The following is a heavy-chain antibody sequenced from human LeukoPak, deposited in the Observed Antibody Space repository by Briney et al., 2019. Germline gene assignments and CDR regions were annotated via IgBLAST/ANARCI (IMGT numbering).Heavy chain of an antibody. Sequence: PGRSLRLSCAASGFTFSSYAMHWVRQAPGKGLEWVAVISYDGSNKYYADSVKGRFTISRDNSKNTLYLQMNSLRAEDTAVYYCARDGSRSYYRYYYYGMDVWGQGTTVTVSS. CDR3: ARDGSRSYYRYYYYGMDV. CDR1: GFTFSSYA. J-gene: IGHJ6*02. D-gene: IGHD3-10*01. CDR2: ISYDGSNK. V-gene: IGHV3-30*04.